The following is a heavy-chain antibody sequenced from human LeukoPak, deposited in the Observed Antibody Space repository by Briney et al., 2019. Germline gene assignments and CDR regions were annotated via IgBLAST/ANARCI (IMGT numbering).Heavy chain of an antibody. Sequence: GSLRLSCAASGFTFSSYAMHWVRQAPGKGLEWVAVISYDGSNKYYADSVKGRFTISRDNSKNTLYLQMNSLRAEDTAVYYCAKDPGSDPDSYYFDYWGQGTLVTVSS. CDR1: GFTFSSYA. CDR3: AKDPGSDPDSYYFDY. D-gene: IGHD3-10*01. J-gene: IGHJ4*02. V-gene: IGHV3-30*04. CDR2: ISYDGSNK.